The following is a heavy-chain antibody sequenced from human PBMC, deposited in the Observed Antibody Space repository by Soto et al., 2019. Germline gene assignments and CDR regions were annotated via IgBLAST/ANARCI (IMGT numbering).Heavy chain of an antibody. J-gene: IGHJ4*02. Sequence: PSETLSLTCTVSGGSMSSSNWWNWVRQPPGKGLEWIGEAHHSGRTNYNPSLKSRVTISVDKSKNHFSLKLSSVTAADTAVYYCARSEATVLDKWGQGTLVTVSS. D-gene: IGHD4-17*01. V-gene: IGHV4-4*02. CDR1: GGSMSSSNW. CDR3: ARSEATVLDK. CDR2: AHHSGRT.